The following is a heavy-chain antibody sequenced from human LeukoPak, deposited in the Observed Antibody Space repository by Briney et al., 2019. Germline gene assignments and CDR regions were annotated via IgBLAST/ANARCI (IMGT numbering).Heavy chain of an antibody. CDR1: GYTFTGYY. D-gene: IGHD2-2*01. J-gene: IGHJ5*02. V-gene: IGHV1-2*02. Sequence: ASVKVSCKASGYTFTGYYMHGVRQAPGQGLEWMGWINPNSGGTNYAQKFQGRVTMTRATSISPAYMELSRLRSADTAVYYCAREADIVVVPAAHRYNWFDPWGQGTLVTVSS. CDR2: INPNSGGT. CDR3: AREADIVVVPAAHRYNWFDP.